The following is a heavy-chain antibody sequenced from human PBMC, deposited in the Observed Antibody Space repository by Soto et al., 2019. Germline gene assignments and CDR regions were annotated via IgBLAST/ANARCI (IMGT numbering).Heavy chain of an antibody. CDR1: GFTFNTYA. Sequence: GGSLRLSCSASGFTFNTYAMNWVRQAPGKGLEWVSSIPYDGSNEYCASSVKGRFIISRDNSKNTLYLQMNSLRPEDTAVYYCAGVSRAMIVGFITVSFDFWGRGTLVTVSS. CDR3: AGVSRAMIVGFITVSFDF. V-gene: IGHV3-30-3*01. J-gene: IGHJ4*02. D-gene: IGHD3-22*01. CDR2: IPYDGSNE.